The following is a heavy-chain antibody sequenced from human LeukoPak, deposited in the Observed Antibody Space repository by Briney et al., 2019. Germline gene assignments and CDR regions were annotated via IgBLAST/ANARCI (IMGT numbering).Heavy chain of an antibody. CDR2: INHSGST. Sequence: PSETLSLTCTVSGGSISSYYWSWIRQPAGKGLEWIGEINHSGSTNYNPSLKSRVTISVDTSKNQFSLKLSSVTAADTAVYYCARGVAARHFDYWGQGTLVTVSS. D-gene: IGHD6-6*01. CDR3: ARGVAARHFDY. CDR1: GGSISSYY. J-gene: IGHJ4*02. V-gene: IGHV4-34*01.